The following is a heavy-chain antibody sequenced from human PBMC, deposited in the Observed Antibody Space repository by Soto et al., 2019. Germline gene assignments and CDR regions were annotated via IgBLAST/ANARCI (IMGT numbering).Heavy chain of an antibody. V-gene: IGHV1-18*01. CDR3: AAATSIALGFRY. CDR2: NSALNGKT. CDR1: GFTFNTHG. Sequence: QGYLVQSGAEVKRPGASVRVSCKTSGFTFNTHGFSWVRQAPGQGLEWMGWNSALNGKTFYAHNFQDRVIMTTDTSSSTAYMELRGLKSASTAVYYCAAATSIALGFRYLGQGTLVTVSS. J-gene: IGHJ4*02. D-gene: IGHD1-26*01.